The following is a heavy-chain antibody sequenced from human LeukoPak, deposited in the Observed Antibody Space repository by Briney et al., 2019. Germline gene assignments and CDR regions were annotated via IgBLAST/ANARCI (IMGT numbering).Heavy chain of an antibody. J-gene: IGHJ4*02. D-gene: IGHD3-22*01. CDR2: ISGSGTST. CDR3: AKEFDSSGFFDC. CDR1: GFTFRNYA. V-gene: IGHV3-23*01. Sequence: SGGSLRLSCAASGFTFRNYAMSWVRQAPGKGLEWVSAISGSGTSTYLAASAKGRFTISRDNSKNTLYLQMNSLRAEDTAVYYCAKEFDSSGFFDCWGQGHLVTASS.